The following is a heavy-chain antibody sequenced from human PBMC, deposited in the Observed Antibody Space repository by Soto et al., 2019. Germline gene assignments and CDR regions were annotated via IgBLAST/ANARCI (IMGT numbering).Heavy chain of an antibody. CDR3: ARRNYARACSNSVCGNWFGP. CDR2: IYPGDSDT. D-gene: IGHD2-8*01. Sequence: GESQKVSSNGAGYSFTGYWIGLVRQMPGKGLAWMGIIYPGDSDTRYSPSFQGQVTISADKSISTAYLQWSSLKASDTAMYYCARRNYARACSNSVCGNWFGPWGQGTLVTVSS. J-gene: IGHJ5*02. CDR1: GYSFTGYW. V-gene: IGHV5-51*01.